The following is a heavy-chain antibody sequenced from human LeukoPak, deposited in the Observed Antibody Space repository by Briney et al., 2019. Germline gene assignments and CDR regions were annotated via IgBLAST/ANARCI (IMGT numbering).Heavy chain of an antibody. V-gene: IGHV4-61*02. Sequence: PSQTLSLTCTVSGGSISSGSYYWSWIRQPAGKGLEWIERIYSSGSTNYNPSLKSPVTISVDTSKNQFSLKLSSVTAADTAVYYCARVPWVGKLDVWGKGTTVTVSS. CDR1: GGSISSGSYY. CDR3: ARVPWVGKLDV. CDR2: IYSSGST. J-gene: IGHJ6*04. D-gene: IGHD1-26*01.